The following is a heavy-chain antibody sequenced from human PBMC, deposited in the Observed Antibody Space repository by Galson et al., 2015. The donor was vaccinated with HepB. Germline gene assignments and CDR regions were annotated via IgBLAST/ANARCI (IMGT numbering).Heavy chain of an antibody. CDR1: GYSFTYYW. J-gene: IGHJ3*02. CDR3: ARHMRASGTYYHDAFDI. V-gene: IGHV5-51*01. Sequence: QSGAEVKKPGESLRISCKGSGYSFTYYWIGWVRQMPGKGLEWMGIFYPGDSDTRYSPSFQGQVTISADKSISTAYLQWSTLKASDTAMYYCARHMRASGTYYHDAFDIWGQGTMVTVSS. CDR2: FYPGDSDT. D-gene: IGHD3-10*01.